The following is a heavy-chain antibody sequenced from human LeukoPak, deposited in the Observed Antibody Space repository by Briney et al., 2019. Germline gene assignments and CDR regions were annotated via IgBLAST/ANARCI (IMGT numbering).Heavy chain of an antibody. J-gene: IGHJ4*02. D-gene: IGHD3-22*01. CDR2: IIPILGTA. CDR3: ASNTNYYEGSGHYVFDY. CDR1: GGTFSTYA. Sequence: ASVKVSCKPSGGTFSTYAISWVRQAPGQGLEWMGGIIPILGTAKYAKKFQGRVTITADEFTSTAHMELSNLRSEDTAVYYCASNTNYYEGSGHYVFDYWGQGTLVTISS. V-gene: IGHV1-69*01.